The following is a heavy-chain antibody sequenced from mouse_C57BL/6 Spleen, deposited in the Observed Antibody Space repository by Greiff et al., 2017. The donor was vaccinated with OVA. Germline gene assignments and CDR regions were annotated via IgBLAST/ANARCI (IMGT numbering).Heavy chain of an antibody. J-gene: IGHJ2*01. CDR2: IDPSDSYT. CDR3: ARQDSSGPDY. D-gene: IGHD3-2*02. CDR1: GYTFTSYW. V-gene: IGHV1-69*01. Sequence: QVQLKQPGAELVMPGASVKLSCKASGYTFTSYWMHWVKQRPGQGLEWIGEIDPSDSYTNYNQKFKGKSTLTVDKSSSTAYMQLSSLTSEDSAVYYCARQDSSGPDYWGQGTTLTVSS.